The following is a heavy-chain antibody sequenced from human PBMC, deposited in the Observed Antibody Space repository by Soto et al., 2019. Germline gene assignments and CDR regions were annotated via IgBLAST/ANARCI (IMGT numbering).Heavy chain of an antibody. J-gene: IGHJ4*02. CDR3: ARSLVGAQSPTDS. CDR2: IYYTGET. Sequence: QVQLQESGPGLVKPSQTLSLTCTVSGVSISRGGSYWGWVRQHPGKGLEWVGYIYYTGETFFNPSLESRLTISADTSKNQFSLNLSSVTAADTAVYYCARSLVGAQSPTDSWGQGTLVTVSS. D-gene: IGHD1-26*01. V-gene: IGHV4-31*03. CDR1: GVSISRGGSY.